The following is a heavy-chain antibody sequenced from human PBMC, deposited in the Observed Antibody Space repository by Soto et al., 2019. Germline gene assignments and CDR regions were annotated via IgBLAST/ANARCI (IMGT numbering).Heavy chain of an antibody. CDR3: ARDSTLAY. CDR1: GYTFSSFY. J-gene: IGHJ4*02. Sequence: ASVKVSCKASGYTFSSFYMHWVRQAPGQVLEWMGIINPSTGGTSYAQNFQGRVTMTRDTSTSTVYMEVSSLRSEDTAVYYCARDSTLAYWGQGTLVTVSS. CDR2: INPSTGGT. V-gene: IGHV1-46*01.